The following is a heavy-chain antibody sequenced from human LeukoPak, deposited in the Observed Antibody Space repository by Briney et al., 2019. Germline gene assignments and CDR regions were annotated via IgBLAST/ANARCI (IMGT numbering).Heavy chain of an antibody. CDR1: GFTFSSYW. Sequence: GVSLRLSRAASGFTFSSYWMHWVRQAPGKGLVWVSRISTDGSSTNSADSVKGRFTISRDNAKNTLYLQMNSLRAEDTAVYYCVREYSSSSGRAFDIWGQGTMVTVSP. CDR2: ISTDGSST. D-gene: IGHD6-6*01. V-gene: IGHV3-74*01. J-gene: IGHJ3*02. CDR3: VREYSSSSGRAFDI.